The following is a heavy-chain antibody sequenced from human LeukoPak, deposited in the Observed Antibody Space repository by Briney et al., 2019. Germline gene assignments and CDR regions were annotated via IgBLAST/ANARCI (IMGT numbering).Heavy chain of an antibody. CDR2: ISGSGGST. J-gene: IGHJ4*02. CDR1: GFTFSSYA. D-gene: IGHD1-26*01. V-gene: IGHV3-23*01. CDR3: AKGQTRSGSYPGGVDFDY. Sequence: GGSLRLSCAASGFTFSSYAMSWVRQAPGKGLEWVSAISGSGGSTYYADSVKGRFTISRDNSKNTLYLQMNSLRAEDTAVYYCAKGQTRSGSYPGGVDFDYWGQGTPVTVSS.